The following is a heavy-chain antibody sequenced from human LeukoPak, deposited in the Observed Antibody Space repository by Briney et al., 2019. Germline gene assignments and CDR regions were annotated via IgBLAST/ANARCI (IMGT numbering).Heavy chain of an antibody. J-gene: IGHJ4*02. Sequence: PGGSLRLSCAASGFTFSSYWMHWVRQAPGKGLEWVANIKQDGSEKYYVDSVKGRFTISRDNAKNSLYLQMNSLRAEDTAVYYCASGAYCGGDCYSYYWGQGTLVTVSS. CDR1: GFTFSSYW. D-gene: IGHD2-21*02. V-gene: IGHV3-7*01. CDR3: ASGAYCGGDCYSYY. CDR2: IKQDGSEK.